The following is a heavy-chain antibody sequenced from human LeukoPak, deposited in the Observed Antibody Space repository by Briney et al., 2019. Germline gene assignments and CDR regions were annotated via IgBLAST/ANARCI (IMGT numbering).Heavy chain of an antibody. V-gene: IGHV4-34*01. CDR2: INHSGST. CDR3: TRGKPETVFDS. CDR1: GGSFSGYC. J-gene: IGHJ4*01. Sequence: SETLSVTCSVYGGSFSGYCWSWIRQPPGKGLEWIGEINHSGSTNYNPSLKTRVTISLDRSKDQFSLKLTSVTAADTAVYYCTRGKPETVFDSWGRGTLVTVSS.